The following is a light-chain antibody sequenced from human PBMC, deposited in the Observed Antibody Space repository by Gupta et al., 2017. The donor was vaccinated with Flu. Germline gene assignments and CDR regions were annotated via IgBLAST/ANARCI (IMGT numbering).Light chain of an antibody. CDR3: MHRTHRHTPRA. J-gene: IGKJ1*01. CDR2: KVS. CDR1: QSLVYSDGNNY. Sequence: DVVMTHSPLSLPVTLGQPASISCRSSQSLVYSDGNNYLNWFQKRPGQAPRRLIYKVSNRDSGGNDRCSGSGVGTDIKLKISSGEAEDVGVYYCMHRTHRHTPRAFGQGTKVEIK. V-gene: IGKV2-30*01.